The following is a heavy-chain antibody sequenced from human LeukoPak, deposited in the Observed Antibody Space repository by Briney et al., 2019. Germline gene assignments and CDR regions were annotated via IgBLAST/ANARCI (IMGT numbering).Heavy chain of an antibody. V-gene: IGHV4-39*01. CDR1: GGSISSSSYY. Sequence: PSETLSLTCTVSGGSISSSSYYWGWIRQPPGKGLEWIGSIVYSGSTHYNPSLKSRVTISVDTTKNQFSLKLSSVTAADMTVYYCAGQRGLKSGWEVEYYFDYWGQGTLVTVSS. CDR2: IVYSGST. D-gene: IGHD1-26*01. CDR3: AGQRGLKSGWEVEYYFDY. J-gene: IGHJ4*02.